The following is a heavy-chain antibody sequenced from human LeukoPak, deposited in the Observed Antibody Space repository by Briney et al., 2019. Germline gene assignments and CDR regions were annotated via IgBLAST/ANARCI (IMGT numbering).Heavy chain of an antibody. CDR1: GFTVGPYW. D-gene: IGHD2-15*01. Sequence: GGSLRLSCAASGFTVGPYWMSGVRPAPGKGLEWVANIDRDGTPKFYLDSLEGRFTISRDNAKNSLYLQGNSLGVEDTAVYYCARDGGYCEGITCPGDLWGQGALVAVSS. CDR2: IDRDGTPK. CDR3: ARDGGYCEGITCPGDL. J-gene: IGHJ5*02. V-gene: IGHV3-7*03.